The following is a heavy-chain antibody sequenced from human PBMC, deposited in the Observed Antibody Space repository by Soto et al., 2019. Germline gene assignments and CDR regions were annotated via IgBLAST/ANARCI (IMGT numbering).Heavy chain of an antibody. V-gene: IGHV3-33*06. D-gene: IGHD3-3*01. CDR3: AKRFCIHNICSGHFYGMGV. J-gene: IGHJ6*02. CDR1: GFTFSKYG. CDR2: IWYDGSTK. Sequence: QVQLVESGGGVVQPGRSLRLSCAASGFTFSKYGMHWVRQAPGKGLEWVAVIWYDGSTKFYADSVKGRFTVSRDNSKNTLYLQMDSLRDEDTAVYYGAKRFCIHNICSGHFYGMGVWGQGTTVTVSS.